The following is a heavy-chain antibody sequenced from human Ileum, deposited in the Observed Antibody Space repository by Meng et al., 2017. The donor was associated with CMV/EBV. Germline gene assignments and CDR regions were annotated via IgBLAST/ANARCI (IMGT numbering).Heavy chain of an antibody. CDR2: VNPNGDWT. V-gene: IGHV3-74*01. D-gene: IGHD1-26*01. Sequence: GESLKISCVASGFTFSTSWIHWVRQAPGKGLVWVSRVNPNGDWTNYADSVKGRFTISRDNSKNTLYLQMSTLRTEDTAVYYCAKGRTSGRSPSDYWGQGTLVTVSS. CDR1: GFTFSTSW. J-gene: IGHJ4*02. CDR3: AKGRTSGRSPSDY.